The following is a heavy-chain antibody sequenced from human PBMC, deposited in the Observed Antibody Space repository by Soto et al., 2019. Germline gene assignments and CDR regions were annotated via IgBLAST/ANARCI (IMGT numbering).Heavy chain of an antibody. J-gene: IGHJ6*02. D-gene: IGHD1-26*01. CDR1: GGSISSGGYY. V-gene: IGHV4-31*03. CDR2: IYYSGST. Sequence: LSLTCTVSGGSISSGGYYWSWIRQHPGKGLEWIGYIYYSGSTYYNPSLKSRVTISVDTSKNQFSLKLSSVTAADTAVYYCASGTEVSPSWDVWGQGTTVTVSS. CDR3: ASGTEVSPSWDV.